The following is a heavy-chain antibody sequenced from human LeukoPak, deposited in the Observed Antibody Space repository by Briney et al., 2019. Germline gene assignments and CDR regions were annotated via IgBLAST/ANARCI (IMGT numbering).Heavy chain of an antibody. CDR2: ISYDGSNK. CDR3: AKGRAQFDY. Sequence: GGSLRLSCAASGFTFSSYGMHWVRQAPGKGLEWVAVISYDGSNKYYADSVKGRFTISRDNSKNTLYLQMNSLRAEDTAVYYCAKGRAQFDYWGRGTLVTVSS. V-gene: IGHV3-30*18. J-gene: IGHJ4*02. CDR1: GFTFSSYG.